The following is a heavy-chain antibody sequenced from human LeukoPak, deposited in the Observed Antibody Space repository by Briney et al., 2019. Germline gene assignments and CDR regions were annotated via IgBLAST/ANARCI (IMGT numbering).Heavy chain of an antibody. CDR3: ATDLPFDY. J-gene: IGHJ4*02. CDR1: GFTVSSNY. V-gene: IGHV3-53*01. Sequence: GSLRLSCSASGFTVSSNYMSWVRPAPGKGLEWVSVIYSGGSTYYADSVKGRFTISRDNSKNTLYLQMNSLRAEDTAVYYCATDLPFDYWGQGTLVTVSS. CDR2: IYSGGST.